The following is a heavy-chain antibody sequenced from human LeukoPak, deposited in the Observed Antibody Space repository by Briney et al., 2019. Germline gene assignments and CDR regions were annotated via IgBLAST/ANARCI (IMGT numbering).Heavy chain of an antibody. D-gene: IGHD1-26*01. CDR2: IIPIFGTA. Sequence: GASVKVSCKASGGTFSSYAISWVRQAPGQGLEWMGGIIPIFGTANYAQKFQGRVTITTDESTNTAYMELSSLRSEDTAVYYCARDAGIVGATPWDYYYMDVWGKGTTVTVSS. CDR3: ARDAGIVGATPWDYYYMDV. J-gene: IGHJ6*03. CDR1: GGTFSSYA. V-gene: IGHV1-69*05.